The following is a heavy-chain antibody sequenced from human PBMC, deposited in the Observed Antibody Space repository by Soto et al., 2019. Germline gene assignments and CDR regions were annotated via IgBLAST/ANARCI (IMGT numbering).Heavy chain of an antibody. CDR1: GFTFSSYA. Sequence: PGGSLRLSCAASGFTFSSYAMHWVRQAPGKGLEWVSSISSSSSYIYYADSVKGRFTISRDNAKNSLYPQMNSLRAEDTAVYYCARQTTVVTPDTYYYYYYGMDVWGQGTTVTVSS. CDR2: ISSSSSYI. V-gene: IGHV3-21*01. J-gene: IGHJ6*02. D-gene: IGHD4-17*01. CDR3: ARQTTVVTPDTYYYYYYGMDV.